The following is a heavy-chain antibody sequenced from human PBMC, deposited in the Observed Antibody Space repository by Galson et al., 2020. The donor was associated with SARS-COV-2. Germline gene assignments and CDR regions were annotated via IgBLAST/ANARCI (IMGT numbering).Heavy chain of an antibody. D-gene: IGHD2-2*03. Sequence: GGSLRLSCAAAGFTFSSYSMNWVRQAPGKGLEWVASVSSVSSYIYYADSLKGRFTISRDNADNSLYLQMNTLRAEDTAIYYCVRGGRGGGYCSSTSCLDVWGKGTTVIVSS. V-gene: IGHV3-21*01. CDR1: GFTFSSYS. CDR2: VSSVSSYI. J-gene: IGHJ6*04. CDR3: VRGGRGGGYCSSTSCLDV.